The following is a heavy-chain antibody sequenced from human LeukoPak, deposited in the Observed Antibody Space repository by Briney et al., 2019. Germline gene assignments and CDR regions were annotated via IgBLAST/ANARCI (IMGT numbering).Heavy chain of an antibody. J-gene: IGHJ4*02. CDR3: ARGHSNGYFDY. CDR2: ISYDGSNK. D-gene: IGHD4-11*01. Sequence: GGSLRLSCAASGFTFSSYAMHWVRQAPGKGLEWVAVISYDGSNKYYADSVKGRFTISRDNSKNTLYLQMNSLRAEDTAVYYCARGHSNGYFDYWGQGTLVTVSS. CDR1: GFTFSSYA. V-gene: IGHV3-30*01.